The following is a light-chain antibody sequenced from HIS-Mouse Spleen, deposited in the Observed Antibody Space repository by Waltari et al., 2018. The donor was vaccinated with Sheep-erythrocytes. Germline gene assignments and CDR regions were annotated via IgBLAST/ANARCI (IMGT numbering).Light chain of an antibody. J-gene: IGLJ3*02. CDR3: CSYAGSNNWV. V-gene: IGLV2-11*01. CDR2: DVS. CDR1: SRDVGCYNY. Sequence: QSALTQPRSLSGSPGQSVTISCTGTSRDVGCYNYVSCYQQHPGKAPKLMMYDVSKRPSGVPDRFSGSKSGNTASLTISGLQAEDEADYYCCSYAGSNNWVFGGGTKLTVL.